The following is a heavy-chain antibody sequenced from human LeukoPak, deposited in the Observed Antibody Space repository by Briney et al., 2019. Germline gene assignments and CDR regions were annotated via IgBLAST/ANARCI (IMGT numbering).Heavy chain of an antibody. J-gene: IGHJ4*02. V-gene: IGHV3-48*03. Sequence: GGSLRLSCAASGFTFSTYEMNWVRQAPGKGLEWVSYISSSGSTIYYADSVKGRFTISRDNAKNSLYLQMHSLRAEDTAVYYCARDQVGLTSVVFDYWGQGTLVTVPS. CDR1: GFTFSTYE. D-gene: IGHD2-15*01. CDR2: ISSSGSTI. CDR3: ARDQVGLTSVVFDY.